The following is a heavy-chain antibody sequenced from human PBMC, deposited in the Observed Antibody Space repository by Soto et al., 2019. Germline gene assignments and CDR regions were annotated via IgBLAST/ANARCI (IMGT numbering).Heavy chain of an antibody. CDR2: IFWDGDK. Sequence: QITLKESGPALVKPTQTLTLTCTLSEFSVNTAGVGVGWIRQPPGKAQEWLALIFWDGDKRYNPSLKSRLTITKDTSGNQVVLTMTNMDPVDTATYYCAKRRWGSGRKDYFDYWGQGTLVSVSS. CDR1: EFSVNTAGVG. CDR3: AKRRWGSGRKDYFDY. D-gene: IGHD3-10*01. J-gene: IGHJ4*02. V-gene: IGHV2-5*02.